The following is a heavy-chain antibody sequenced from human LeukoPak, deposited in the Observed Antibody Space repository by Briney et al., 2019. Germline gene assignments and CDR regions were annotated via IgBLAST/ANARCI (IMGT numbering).Heavy chain of an antibody. D-gene: IGHD2-2*02. CDR2: ISSSGSTI. V-gene: IGHV3-11*04. J-gene: IGHJ4*02. CDR3: ARVCSSTSCYNSDY. Sequence: GGSLRLSCAASGFTFSDYYMSWIRQAPGKGLEWVSYISSSGSTIYYADSVKGRFTISRDNAKNSLYLQMNSLRAEDTAVYYCARVCSSTSCYNSDYWGQGTLVTVSS. CDR1: GFTFSDYY.